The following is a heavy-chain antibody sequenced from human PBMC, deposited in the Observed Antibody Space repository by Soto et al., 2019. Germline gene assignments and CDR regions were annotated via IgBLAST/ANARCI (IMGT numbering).Heavy chain of an antibody. D-gene: IGHD2-8*02. Sequence: PAETLSLTYAVYCGSFGGYYWSWILQPPWKGLEWIGEINHSGSTNYNPSLKSRVTISVDTSKNQFSLKLTSVTAADTAVYYCARDKITGLFDYWGQGTLVTSPQ. J-gene: IGHJ4*02. V-gene: IGHV4-34*01. CDR1: CGSFGGYY. CDR2: INHSGST. CDR3: ARDKITGLFDY.